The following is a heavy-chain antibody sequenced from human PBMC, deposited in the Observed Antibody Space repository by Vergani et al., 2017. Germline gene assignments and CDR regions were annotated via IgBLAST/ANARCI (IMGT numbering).Heavy chain of an antibody. Sequence: EVQLVESGGGLVQPGGSLRLSCAASGFTFSSYWMHWVRQAPGKGLVWVSRINSDGSSTSYADSVKGRFTISRDNAKNTLYMQMNSLRAEDTAVYYCARVNVREDSSSWYWRGIPYYYGMDVWGQGTTVTVSS. J-gene: IGHJ6*02. CDR1: GFTFSSYW. CDR2: INSDGSST. V-gene: IGHV3-74*01. D-gene: IGHD6-13*01. CDR3: ARVNVREDSSSWYWRGIPYYYGMDV.